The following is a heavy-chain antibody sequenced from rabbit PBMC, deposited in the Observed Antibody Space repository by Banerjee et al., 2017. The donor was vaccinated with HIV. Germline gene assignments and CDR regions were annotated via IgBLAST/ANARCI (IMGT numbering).Heavy chain of an antibody. V-gene: IGHV1S45*01. D-gene: IGHD4-1*01. J-gene: IGHJ4*01. CDR1: GFTISGSYW. CDR3: ARDLAGVIGWNFNL. CDR2: IYAGSSGST. Sequence: QEQLVESGGGLVKPEGSLTLTCTASGFTISGSYWICWVRQAPGKGLEWIACIYAGSSGSTYYASWAKGRFTISKASWTTVTLQMTSLTAADTASYFCARDLAGVIGWNFNLWGPGTLVTVS.